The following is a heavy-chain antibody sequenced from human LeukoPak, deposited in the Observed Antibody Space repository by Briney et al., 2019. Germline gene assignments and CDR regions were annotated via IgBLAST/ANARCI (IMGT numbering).Heavy chain of an antibody. Sequence: GGSLRLSCAASGFTFSSHGMSWVRQAPGKGLEWVSAISGSGGSTYYADSVKGRFTISRDNAKNSLYLQMNSLRAEDTAVYYCARNYYDSSGYYDYWGQGTLVTVSS. J-gene: IGHJ4*02. D-gene: IGHD3-22*01. CDR1: GFTFSSHG. V-gene: IGHV3-23*01. CDR2: ISGSGGST. CDR3: ARNYYDSSGYYDY.